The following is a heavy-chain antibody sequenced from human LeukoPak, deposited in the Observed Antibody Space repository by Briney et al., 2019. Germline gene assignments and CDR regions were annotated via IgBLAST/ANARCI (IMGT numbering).Heavy chain of an antibody. V-gene: IGHV4-59*01. CDR3: ARGCSGGSCYGSYDY. CDR2: IYYSGST. CDR1: GGSISRYY. J-gene: IGHJ4*02. Sequence: SETLSLTCTVSGGSISRYYWSWIRQPPGKGLEWIGYIYYSGSTNYNPSLKSRVTISVDTSKNQFSLKLSSVTAADTAVYYCARGCSGGSCYGSYDYWGQGTLVTVSS. D-gene: IGHD2-15*01.